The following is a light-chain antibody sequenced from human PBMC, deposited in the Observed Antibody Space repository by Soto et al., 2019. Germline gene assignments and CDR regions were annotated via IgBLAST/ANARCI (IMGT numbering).Light chain of an antibody. CDR2: DAS. CDR1: QSIDNW. Sequence: ASIRYRVTITFRSSQSIDNWFAWYQQKPGKAPQLLIYDASRVKTGVPSRFTASGSGTEFTLTINTLQADDSATYFCQHYNGYPYTFGPGTKVDIK. J-gene: IGKJ2*01. CDR3: QHYNGYPYT. V-gene: IGKV1-5*01.